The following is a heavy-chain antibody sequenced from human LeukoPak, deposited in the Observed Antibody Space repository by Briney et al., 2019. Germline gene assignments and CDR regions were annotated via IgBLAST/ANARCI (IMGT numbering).Heavy chain of an antibody. V-gene: IGHV3-66*01. CDR3: ARDHYVDAFDI. J-gene: IGHJ3*02. D-gene: IGHD3-16*01. CDR2: FYSGGCT. Sequence: PGGSLRLSCAASGFTVSSNYMSWVRQAPGKGLEWVSVFYSGGCTYYADAVKGRFTISRDNSKNTLYLQMNSLRAGDTAVYYCARDHYVDAFDIWGQGTMVTVSS. CDR1: GFTVSSNY.